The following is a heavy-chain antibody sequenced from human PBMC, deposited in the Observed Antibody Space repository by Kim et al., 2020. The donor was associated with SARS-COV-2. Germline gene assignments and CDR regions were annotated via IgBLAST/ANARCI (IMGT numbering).Heavy chain of an antibody. J-gene: IGHJ6*03. D-gene: IGHD4-4*01. CDR3: ARAGTMTTVTLGYFGLGYYYYMDV. V-gene: IGHV1-18*01. Sequence: ASVKVSCKASGYTFTSYGISWVRQAPGQGLEWMGWISAYNGNTNYAQKLQGRVTMTTDTSTSTAYMELRSLRSDDTAVYYCARAGTMTTVTLGYFGLGYYYYMDVWGKGTTVTVSS. CDR2: ISAYNGNT. CDR1: GYTFTSYG.